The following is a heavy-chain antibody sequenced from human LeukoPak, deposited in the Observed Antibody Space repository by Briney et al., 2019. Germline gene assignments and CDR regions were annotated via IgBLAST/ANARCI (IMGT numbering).Heavy chain of an antibody. CDR3: ARVGYSMSVPAAVYYFDY. CDR1: GYTFTGYY. CDR2: INPNSGGT. Sequence: ASVKVSCKASGYTFTGYYMHWVRQAPGQGLEWMGWINPNSGGTNYAQKFQGRVTMTRDTSISTAYMELSRMRSDDTAVYYCARVGYSMSVPAAVYYFDYWGQGTLVTVSS. V-gene: IGHV1-2*02. D-gene: IGHD2-2*01. J-gene: IGHJ4*02.